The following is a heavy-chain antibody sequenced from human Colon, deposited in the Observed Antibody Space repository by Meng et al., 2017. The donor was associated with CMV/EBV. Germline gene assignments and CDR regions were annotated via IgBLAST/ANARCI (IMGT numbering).Heavy chain of an antibody. Sequence: KASGYTFTGYYIHWVRQAPGQGLEWMGRVDPTNGGTHYAQTFQGRVTMTTDTSISTAYMELRRLRSDDTAMYYCTRSYYYDRNGYFYYWGQGTLVTVSS. CDR2: VDPTNGGT. D-gene: IGHD3-22*01. CDR3: TRSYYYDRNGYFYY. V-gene: IGHV1-2*06. J-gene: IGHJ4*02. CDR1: GYTFTGYY.